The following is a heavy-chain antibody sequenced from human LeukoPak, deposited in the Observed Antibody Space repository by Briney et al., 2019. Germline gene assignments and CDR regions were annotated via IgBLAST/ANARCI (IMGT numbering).Heavy chain of an antibody. D-gene: IGHD2-21*02. J-gene: IGHJ4*02. V-gene: IGHV1-46*01. CDR2: IDPSGGST. CDR3: ARGQLSVTYFHY. CDR1: AYTFTTYY. Sequence: ASVKVSCKASAYTFTTYYIHWVRQAPGQGLQWMGIIDPSGGSTSYSQKYQGRVTMTRDTSTTTVYMELSSPRSEDTAIYYCARGQLSVTYFHYWGQGALVTVSS.